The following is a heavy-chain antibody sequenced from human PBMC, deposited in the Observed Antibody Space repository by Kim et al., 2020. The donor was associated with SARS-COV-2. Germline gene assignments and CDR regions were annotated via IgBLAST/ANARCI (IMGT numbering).Heavy chain of an antibody. J-gene: IGHJ4*02. CDR3: ARRAYTSGWWYFDY. Sequence: GGSLRLSCAASGFTFSNYWMHWVRQAPGKGLVWVSRINGDGSSTSYADSVKGRFTISRDNAKNTLYLQVNSLRAEDTAVYYCARRAYTSGWWYFDYWSQGTLVTVPA. D-gene: IGHD6-19*01. CDR2: INGDGSST. CDR1: GFTFSNYW. V-gene: IGHV3-74*01.